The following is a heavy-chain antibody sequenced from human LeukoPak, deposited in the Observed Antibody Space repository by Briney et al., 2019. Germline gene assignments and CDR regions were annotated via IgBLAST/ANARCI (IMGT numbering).Heavy chain of an antibody. CDR1: GYSFTSYW. Sequence: GESLQISCKGSGYSFTSYWIGWVRQMPGKGLEWMGIIYPGDSDTRYSPSFQGQVTISADKSISTAYLQWSSLKASDTATYYCARPPTYYYDSSGYFGVYFDYWGQGTLVTVSS. D-gene: IGHD3-22*01. J-gene: IGHJ4*02. V-gene: IGHV5-51*01. CDR2: IYPGDSDT. CDR3: ARPPTYYYDSSGYFGVYFDY.